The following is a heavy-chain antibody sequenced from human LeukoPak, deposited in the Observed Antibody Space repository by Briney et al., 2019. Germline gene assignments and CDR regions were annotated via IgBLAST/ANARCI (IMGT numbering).Heavy chain of an antibody. Sequence: GGSLSLSCAASGFTFDDYGMSWVRQAPGKGLEWVSGINWNGGSAGYADSVKGRFTISRDNAKNSLYLQMNSLRAEDTALYYCARDCAVWFGELLSVFYFDYWGQGTLVTVSS. J-gene: IGHJ4*02. V-gene: IGHV3-20*04. CDR2: INWNGGSA. D-gene: IGHD3-10*01. CDR3: ARDCAVWFGELLSVFYFDY. CDR1: GFTFDDYG.